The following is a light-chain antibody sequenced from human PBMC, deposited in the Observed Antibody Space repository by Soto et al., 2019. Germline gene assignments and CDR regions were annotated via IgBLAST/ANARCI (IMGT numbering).Light chain of an antibody. J-gene: IGLJ1*01. V-gene: IGLV2-11*01. CDR2: DVG. CDR1: SSDVGGFNY. CDR3: CSYAGSYTYV. Sequence: QSVLTQPRSMSGSPGQSVTISCTGTSSDVGGFNYVSWYQQHPGIAPKLMIYDVGERPSGVPDRFSGSKSGNTASLTISGPQAADEADYFCCSYAGSYTYVFGTGTKLTVL.